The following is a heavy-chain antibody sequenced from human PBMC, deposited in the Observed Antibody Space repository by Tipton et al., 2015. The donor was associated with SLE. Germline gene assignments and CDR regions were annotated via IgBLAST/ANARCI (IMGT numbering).Heavy chain of an antibody. D-gene: IGHD3-3*01. CDR1: GFTFSSYG. Sequence: SLRLSCAASGFTFSSYGMHWVRQAPGKGLEWVAVIWYDGSNKYYADSVKGRFTISRDNSKNTLYLQMNSLRAEDTAVYYCAKAQLYDFWSGYDYWGQGTLVTVSS. J-gene: IGHJ4*02. CDR3: AKAQLYDFWSGYDY. V-gene: IGHV3-33*06. CDR2: IWYDGSNK.